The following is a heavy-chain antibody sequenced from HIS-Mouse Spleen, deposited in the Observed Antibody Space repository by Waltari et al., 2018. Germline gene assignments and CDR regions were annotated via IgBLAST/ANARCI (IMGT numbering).Heavy chain of an antibody. V-gene: IGHV4-39*07. CDR3: AREIPYSSSWYDWYFDL. J-gene: IGHJ2*01. D-gene: IGHD6-13*01. CDR1: GGSISSSSYY. Sequence: QLQLQESGPGLVKPSETLSLTCTVSGGSISSSSYYWGWIRQPPGKGREWIGSSYYSGGTYYNPSLKSRVTISVDTSKNQCSLKLSSVTAADTAVYYCAREIPYSSSWYDWYFDLWGRGTLVTVSS. CDR2: SYYSGGT.